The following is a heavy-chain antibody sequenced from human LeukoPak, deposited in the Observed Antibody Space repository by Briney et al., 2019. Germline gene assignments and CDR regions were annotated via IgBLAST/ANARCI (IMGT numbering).Heavy chain of an antibody. CDR1: GFTFRNYG. J-gene: IGHJ4*02. CDR3: ATGYSSSWYY. Sequence: PGRSLRLSCAASGFTFRNYGMHWVRQAPGKGLEWVAIIWYDGSNKYYADSVKGRFTISRDNSKNTLYLQMHSLRAEDTAVYYCATGYSSSWYYWGQGTLVTVSS. CDR2: IWYDGSNK. V-gene: IGHV3-33*01. D-gene: IGHD6-13*01.